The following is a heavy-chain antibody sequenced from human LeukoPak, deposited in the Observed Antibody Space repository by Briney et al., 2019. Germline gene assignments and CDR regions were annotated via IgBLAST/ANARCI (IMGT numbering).Heavy chain of an antibody. CDR2: INSDGSST. Sequence: GGSLRLSCSAPGFTLSPYWMHWVRQAPGKGLLWVSRINSDGSSTTYADSVKGRFTISRDNTKNTLYLQMNILRAEDTAVYYCARARCSRTSCNTESDYWGQGTLVTVSS. CDR1: GFTLSPYW. CDR3: ARARCSRTSCNTESDY. D-gene: IGHD2-2*01. J-gene: IGHJ4*02. V-gene: IGHV3-74*01.